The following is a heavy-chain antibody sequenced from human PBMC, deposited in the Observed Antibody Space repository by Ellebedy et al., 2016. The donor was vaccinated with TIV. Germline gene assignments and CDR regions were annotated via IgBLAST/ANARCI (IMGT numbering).Heavy chain of an antibody. J-gene: IGHJ4*02. Sequence: MPGGSLRLSCTVSGGSISSSSYYWGWIRQPPGKGLEWIGYIYYSGSTNYNPSLKSRVTISVDTSKNQFSLKLSSVTAADTAVYYCARHSAVGAALDYWGQGTLGTVSS. CDR1: GGSISSSSYY. CDR3: ARHSAVGAALDY. D-gene: IGHD1-26*01. V-gene: IGHV4-61*05. CDR2: IYYSGST.